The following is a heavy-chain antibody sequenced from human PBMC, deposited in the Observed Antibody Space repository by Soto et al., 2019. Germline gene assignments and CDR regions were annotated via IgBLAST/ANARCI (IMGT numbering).Heavy chain of an antibody. CDR2: ISASGGLK. D-gene: IGHD1-26*01. CDR1: GFTFTNYA. J-gene: IGHJ5*02. V-gene: IGHV3-23*01. CDR3: AREVGAPSGWLDP. Sequence: PGGSLRLSCAAYGFTFTNYAMTWVRQTPGKGLEWVSGISASGGLKYYADSVRGRFTVSRDNSKNILYLQMDNLRDEDTALYYCAREVGAPSGWLDPWGQGTQVTVSS.